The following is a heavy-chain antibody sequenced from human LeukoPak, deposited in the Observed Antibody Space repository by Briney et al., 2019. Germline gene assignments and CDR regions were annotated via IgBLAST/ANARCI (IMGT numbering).Heavy chain of an antibody. CDR3: ARDIVVATGYGMDV. CDR1: GFTLSSYS. V-gene: IGHV3-21*01. CDR2: ISSSSSYI. Sequence: PGGSLRLSCAASGFTLSSYSMNWVRQAPGKGLEWVSSISSSSSYIYYADSVKGRFTISRDNAKNSLYLQMNSLRAEDTAVYYCARDIVVATGYGMDVWGQGTTVTVSS. D-gene: IGHD5-12*01. J-gene: IGHJ6*02.